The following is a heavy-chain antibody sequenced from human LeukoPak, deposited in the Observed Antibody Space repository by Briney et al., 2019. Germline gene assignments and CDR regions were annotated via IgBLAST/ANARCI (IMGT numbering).Heavy chain of an antibody. CDR1: GVTFTTEV. J-gene: IGHJ4*02. V-gene: IGHV3-7*01. CDR2: IKQDGTER. D-gene: IGHD3-10*01. CDR3: AKVAHYYYGSESYYSFEH. Sequence: GESLRLSCTASGVTFTTEVMSCVRHPPGTGLKDVANIKQDGTERFYVGAVKGRFTTSRDNAKNSLYLQMNSLRVEDTATYYCAKVAHYYYGSESYYSFEHWGQGTPVTASS.